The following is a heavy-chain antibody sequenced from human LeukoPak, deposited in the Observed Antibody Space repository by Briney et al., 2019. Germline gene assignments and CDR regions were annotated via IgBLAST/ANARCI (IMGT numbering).Heavy chain of an antibody. CDR1: GGSISSYY. Sequence: PSETLSLTCTVSGGSISSYYWSWIRQPAGKGLEWIGRIYTSGSTNHNPSLKSRVTMSVDTSKNQSSLKLSSVTAADTAVYYCARAGGYCSSTSCYDAFDIWGQGTMVTVSS. CDR2: IYTSGST. J-gene: IGHJ3*02. D-gene: IGHD2-2*01. V-gene: IGHV4-4*07. CDR3: ARAGGYCSSTSCYDAFDI.